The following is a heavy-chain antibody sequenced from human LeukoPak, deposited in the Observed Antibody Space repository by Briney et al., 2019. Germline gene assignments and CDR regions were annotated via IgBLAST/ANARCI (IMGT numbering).Heavy chain of an antibody. J-gene: IGHJ4*02. CDR3: ATDAVGDSWSDY. D-gene: IGHD6-13*01. Sequence: AGGSLRLSXLASGFSFSSYWMNWVRQAQGKGPEWLVNIKQDGSQTYYVDSVKGRFTISRDNAKNSLYLQMNSLRAGDTAVYYCATDAVGDSWSDYWGQGTLVTVSS. V-gene: IGHV3-7*01. CDR1: GFSFSSYW. CDR2: IKQDGSQT.